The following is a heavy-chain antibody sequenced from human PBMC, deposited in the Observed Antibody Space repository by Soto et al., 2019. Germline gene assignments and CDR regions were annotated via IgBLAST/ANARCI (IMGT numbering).Heavy chain of an antibody. CDR2: IYYSGST. V-gene: IGHV4-39*01. Sequence: SETLSLTCTVSGGSISSSSYYWGWIRQPPGKGLEWIGSIYYSGSTYYNPSLKSRVTISVDTSKNQFSLKLSSVTAADTAVYYCASGDYGDMYNWLHPWCQAPFLTVSS. D-gene: IGHD4-17*01. J-gene: IGHJ5*02. CDR3: ASGDYGDMYNWLHP. CDR1: GGSISSSSYY.